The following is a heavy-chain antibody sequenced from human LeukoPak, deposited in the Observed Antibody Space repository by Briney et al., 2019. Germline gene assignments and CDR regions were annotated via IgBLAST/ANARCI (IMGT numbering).Heavy chain of an antibody. CDR3: ARRVATKPKYFFDS. Sequence: SETLSLTCTVSGDSTVSGGSMTTYYWTWLRQPAGKALEWIGFVYYSGVTKSNPSLESRVTISLDASKNQFSLKLSSVTAADTAMYYCARRVATKPKYFFDSWGQGTLVTVSS. CDR1: VSGDSTVSGGSMTTYY. J-gene: IGHJ4*02. D-gene: IGHD5-24*01. V-gene: IGHV4-59*08. CDR2: VYYSGVT.